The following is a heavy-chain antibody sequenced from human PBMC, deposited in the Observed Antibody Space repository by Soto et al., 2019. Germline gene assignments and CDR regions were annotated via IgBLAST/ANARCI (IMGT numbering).Heavy chain of an antibody. Sequence: PGGSLRLSCAASGFTFSSYEMNWVRQAPGKGLEWVSYISSSGSTIYYADSVKGRFTISRDNAKNSLYLQMNSLRAEDTAVYYCASLGGRIAARRRDYWGQGPLVTVSS. CDR2: ISSSGSTI. V-gene: IGHV3-48*03. CDR1: GFTFSSYE. J-gene: IGHJ4*02. D-gene: IGHD6-6*01. CDR3: ASLGGRIAARRRDY.